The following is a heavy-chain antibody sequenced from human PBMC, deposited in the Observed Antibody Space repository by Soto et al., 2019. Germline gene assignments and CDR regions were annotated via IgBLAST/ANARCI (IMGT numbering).Heavy chain of an antibody. D-gene: IGHD4-17*01. J-gene: IGHJ4*02. CDR2: INAGNGNT. CDR1: GYSFTSYA. V-gene: IGHV1-3*01. Sequence: GASVKVSCKASGYSFTSYAIHWMRQAPGQRLEWMGWINAGNGNTKYSQKFQGRVTITRDTSASTAYMELSSLRSEDTAVYYCARDVRTYGDYFYYFDYWGQGTLVTVSS. CDR3: ARDVRTYGDYFYYFDY.